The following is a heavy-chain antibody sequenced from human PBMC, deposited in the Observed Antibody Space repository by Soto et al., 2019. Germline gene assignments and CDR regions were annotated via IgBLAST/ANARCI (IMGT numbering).Heavy chain of an antibody. J-gene: IGHJ3*02. CDR1: GFTFKSYA. Sequence: EVQLLESGGGLVQPGGSLRLSCAASGFTFKSYAMSWVRQAPGKGLEWVSTISGSGGSTYYADSVKGRFTLSRDKAKNTLDPLIDSLRAEHTAGYSCANGGGDYSIGWYGAFDIWGQGTMVTVSS. CDR2: ISGSGGST. CDR3: ANGGGDYSIGWYGAFDI. V-gene: IGHV3-23*01. D-gene: IGHD6-19*01.